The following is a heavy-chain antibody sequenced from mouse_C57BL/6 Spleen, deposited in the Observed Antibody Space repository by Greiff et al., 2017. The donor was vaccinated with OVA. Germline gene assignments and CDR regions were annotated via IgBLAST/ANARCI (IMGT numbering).Heavy chain of an antibody. CDR3: ARSRGSHWYFDV. CDR2: MFPGSGST. D-gene: IGHD1-3*01. Sequence: QVQLKESGPELVKPGASVKISCKASGYTFTDYYINWVKQRPGQGLEWIGWMFPGSGSTYYNEKFKGKDTLTGDKSASTAYMLLSSLTSEDSAVYVCARSRGSHWYFDVWGTGTTVTVSS. J-gene: IGHJ1*03. CDR1: GYTFTDYY. V-gene: IGHV1-75*01.